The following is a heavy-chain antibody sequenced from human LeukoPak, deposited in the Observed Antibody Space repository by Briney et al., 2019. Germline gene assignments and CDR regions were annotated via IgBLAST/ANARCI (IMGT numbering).Heavy chain of an antibody. CDR2: ISAYNGNT. J-gene: IGHJ3*02. CDR1: GYTFTSYG. D-gene: IGHD1-26*01. V-gene: IGHV1-18*01. CDR3: ARDRLKWELLNMSNAFDI. Sequence: ASVKVSCKASGYTFTSYGISWVRQAPGQGLEWMGWISAYNGNTNYAQKLQGRVTMTTDTSTSTAYMELRSLRSGDTAVYYCARDRLKWELLNMSNAFDIWGQGTMVTVSS.